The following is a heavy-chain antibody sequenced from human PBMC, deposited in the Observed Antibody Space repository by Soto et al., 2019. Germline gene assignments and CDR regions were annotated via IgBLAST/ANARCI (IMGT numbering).Heavy chain of an antibody. CDR3: ARAYYDFWSGYFSYFDY. J-gene: IGHJ4*02. Sequence: SETLSLTCAASGGSISSGGYSWSWIRQPPGKGLEWIGYIYHSGSTSSHPSLKSRVTISVDRSKNQFSLKLSSVTAADTAVYYCARAYYDFWSGYFSYFDYWGQGTLVTVSS. V-gene: IGHV4-30-2*01. D-gene: IGHD3-3*01. CDR1: GGSISSGGYS. CDR2: IYHSGST.